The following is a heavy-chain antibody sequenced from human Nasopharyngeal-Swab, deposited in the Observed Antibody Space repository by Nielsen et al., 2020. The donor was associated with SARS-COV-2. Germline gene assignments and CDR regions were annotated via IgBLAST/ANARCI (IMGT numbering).Heavy chain of an antibody. CDR1: GGSISSSSYY. D-gene: IGHD2-2*01. V-gene: IGHV4-39*01. J-gene: IGHJ6*02. Sequence: SETLSLTCTVSGGSISSSSYYWGWIRQPPGKGLEWIGSIYYSGSTYYNPSLKSRVTISVDTSKNQFSLKLSSVTAADTAVYYCAGRIVVVPAALYYYGMDVWGQGTTVTVSS. CDR3: AGRIVVVPAALYYYGMDV. CDR2: IYYSGST.